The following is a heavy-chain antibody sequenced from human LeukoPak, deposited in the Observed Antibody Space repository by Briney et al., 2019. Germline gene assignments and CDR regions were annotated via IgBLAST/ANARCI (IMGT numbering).Heavy chain of an antibody. D-gene: IGHD4-17*01. CDR1: GFTFSRYV. CDR2: ISYDGNNK. V-gene: IGHV3-30-3*01. J-gene: IGHJ3*02. CDR3: ARDNGDYGGTFDI. Sequence: SGRSLRLSCAASGFTFSRYVMHWVHQAPGKGLEWVAVISYDGNNKYYTDSVKGRFTISRDNSKNTLYLQMNSLRPEDTAVYYGARDNGDYGGTFDIWGQGTKVTVSS.